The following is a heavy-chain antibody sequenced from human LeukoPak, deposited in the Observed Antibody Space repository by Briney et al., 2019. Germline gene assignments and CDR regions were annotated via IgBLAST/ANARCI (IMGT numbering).Heavy chain of an antibody. J-gene: IGHJ5*02. Sequence: SETLSLTCTVSGGSISSSSYYWGWIRQPPGKGLEWIGTIYYSGSTYYNPSLKSRVTISVDTSKKQFSLKLSSVTAADTAVYYCARGMVRGVIRSPLHWFDPWGQGTLVTVSS. CDR2: IYYSGST. V-gene: IGHV4-39*07. D-gene: IGHD3-10*01. CDR3: ARGMVRGVIRSPLHWFDP. CDR1: GGSISSSSYY.